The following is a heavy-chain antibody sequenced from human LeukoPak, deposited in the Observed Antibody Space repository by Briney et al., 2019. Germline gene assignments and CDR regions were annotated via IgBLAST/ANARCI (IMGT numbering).Heavy chain of an antibody. CDR2: INPNSGGT. V-gene: IGHV1-2*02. CDR3: ARDIAAAGTYYFDY. Sequence: ASVKVSCKASGYTFTGYYMHWVRQAPGQGLEWMGWINPNSGGTNYAQKFQGRVTMTRDTSISTAYMELSRLRSDDTAVYYCARDIAAAGTYYFDYWGQGTLVTVSS. J-gene: IGHJ4*02. CDR1: GYTFTGYY. D-gene: IGHD6-13*01.